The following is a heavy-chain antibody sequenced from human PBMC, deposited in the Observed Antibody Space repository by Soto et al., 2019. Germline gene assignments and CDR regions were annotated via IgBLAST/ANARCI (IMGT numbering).Heavy chain of an antibody. J-gene: IGHJ5*02. V-gene: IGHV3-23*01. CDR2: ISGSGGST. D-gene: IGHD3-10*01. CDR3: ARSLWFGESLTEPYNWFDP. Sequence: EVPLLESGGGLVQPGGSLRLSCAASGFTFSSYAMSWVRQAPGKGLEWVSAISGSGGSTYYADSVKGRFTISRDNSKNTLYLQMNSLRAEDTAVYYCARSLWFGESLTEPYNWFDPWGQGTLVTVSS. CDR1: GFTFSSYA.